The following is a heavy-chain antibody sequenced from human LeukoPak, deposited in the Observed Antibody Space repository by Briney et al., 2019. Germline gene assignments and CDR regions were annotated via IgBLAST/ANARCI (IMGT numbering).Heavy chain of an antibody. J-gene: IGHJ6*02. CDR1: GFTVSSKY. Sequence: GGSPRLSCAASGFTVSSKYMSWVRQTPGKGLQWVALIYGSRYAYTPDSVKGRFTISRDNAKNSLYLQMNGLRAEDTAVYYCATYASGSTYGMDVWGQGTTVTVSS. CDR2: IYGSRYA. D-gene: IGHD3-16*01. CDR3: ATYASGSTYGMDV. V-gene: IGHV3-53*01.